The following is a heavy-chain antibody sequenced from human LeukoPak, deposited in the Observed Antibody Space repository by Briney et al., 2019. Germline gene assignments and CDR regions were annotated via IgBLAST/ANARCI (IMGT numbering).Heavy chain of an antibody. CDR1: GGSISSGSYY. Sequence: PSETLSLTCTVSGGSISSGSYYWSWIRQPAGKGLEWIGRIYTSGSTNYNPSLKSRVTISVDTSKNQFSLKLSSVTAADTAVYYCARHKRISSWYLVLDPWGQGTLVTVSS. CDR3: ARHKRISSWYLVLDP. V-gene: IGHV4-61*02. D-gene: IGHD6-13*01. CDR2: IYTSGST. J-gene: IGHJ5*02.